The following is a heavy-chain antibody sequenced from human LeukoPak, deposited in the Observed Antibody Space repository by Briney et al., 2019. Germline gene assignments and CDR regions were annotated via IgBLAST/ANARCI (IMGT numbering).Heavy chain of an antibody. Sequence: GGSLRLSCAASGFTVSSNYMRWVRQAPGKGPEWVSVIYRGGNTYYADSVKGRFTISRDNSRDTLYLQMNSLRAEDTAVYYCAGSSSWRLFDYWGQGTVVTVSS. CDR1: GFTVSSNY. CDR2: IYRGGNT. V-gene: IGHV3-66*01. CDR3: AGSSSWRLFDY. D-gene: IGHD6-13*01. J-gene: IGHJ4*02.